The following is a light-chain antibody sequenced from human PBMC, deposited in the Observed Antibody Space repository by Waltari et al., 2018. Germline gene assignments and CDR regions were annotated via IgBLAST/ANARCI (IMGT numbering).Light chain of an antibody. J-gene: IGKJ1*01. Sequence: EIVLTQSPGTLSLSPGERATLSCRASQSVSRYLAWYQQKLGQAPRLLIYGASSRAPGIPDRFSGSGSGTDFSLTISRLEPEDFAVYYCQNHERLPAVFGQGTKVEIK. V-gene: IGKV3-20*01. CDR3: QNHERLPAV. CDR2: GAS. CDR1: QSVSRY.